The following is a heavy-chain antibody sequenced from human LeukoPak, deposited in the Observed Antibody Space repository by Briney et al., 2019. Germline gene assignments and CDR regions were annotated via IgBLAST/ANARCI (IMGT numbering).Heavy chain of an antibody. V-gene: IGHV3-11*06. CDR3: ARRYYAQAKD. D-gene: IGHD2/OR15-2a*01. Sequence: GGSLRLSCAASGFTFSDYYMSWIRQAPGKGPEWVSYISSSISNTNYDDSVKGRFTISRDNAKNSLYLQMNSLRAEDTAVYYCARRYYAQAKDWGQGTLVTVSS. CDR1: GFTFSDYY. J-gene: IGHJ4*02. CDR2: ISSSISNT.